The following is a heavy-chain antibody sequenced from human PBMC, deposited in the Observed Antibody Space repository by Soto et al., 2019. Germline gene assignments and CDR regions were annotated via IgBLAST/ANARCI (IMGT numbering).Heavy chain of an antibody. CDR3: ARWSRPFKEGYSSSPTDEYYFDY. Sequence: ASVKVSCKASGYTFTGYYMHWVRQAPGQGLEWMGWINPNSGGTNYAQKFQGWVTMTRDTSISTAYMELSRLRSDDTAVYYCARWSRPFKEGYSSSPTDEYYFDYWGQGTLVTVSS. J-gene: IGHJ4*02. CDR2: INPNSGGT. D-gene: IGHD6-13*01. V-gene: IGHV1-2*04. CDR1: GYTFTGYY.